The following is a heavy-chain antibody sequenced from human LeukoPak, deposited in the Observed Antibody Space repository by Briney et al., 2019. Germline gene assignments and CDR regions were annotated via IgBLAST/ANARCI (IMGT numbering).Heavy chain of an antibody. CDR3: ARAAYEQQWVVRMDV. Sequence: NPSETLSLTCTVSGGSISSSSYYWGWIRQPPGKGLEWIGSIYYSGSTYYNPSLKSRVTISVDTSKNQFSLKLSSVTAADTAVYYCARAAYEQQWVVRMDVWGQGTTVTVSS. CDR2: IYYSGST. D-gene: IGHD6-19*01. J-gene: IGHJ6*02. CDR1: GGSISSSSYY. V-gene: IGHV4-39*01.